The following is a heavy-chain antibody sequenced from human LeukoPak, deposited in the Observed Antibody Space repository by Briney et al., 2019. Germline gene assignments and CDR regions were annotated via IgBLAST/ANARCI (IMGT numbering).Heavy chain of an antibody. D-gene: IGHD2-2*02. J-gene: IGHJ4*02. CDR2: INPNSGGT. Sequence: ASVKVSCKASGYTFTSYYMHWVRQAPGQGLEWMGWINPNSGGTNYAQKFQGRVTMTRDTSISTAYMELSRLRSDDTAVYYCARVFTCSSTSCYTDFDYWGQGTLVTVSS. V-gene: IGHV1-2*02. CDR1: GYTFTSYY. CDR3: ARVFTCSSTSCYTDFDY.